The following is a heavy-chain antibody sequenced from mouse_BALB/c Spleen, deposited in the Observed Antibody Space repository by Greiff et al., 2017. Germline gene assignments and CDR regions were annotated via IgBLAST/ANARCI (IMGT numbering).Heavy chain of an antibody. CDR1: GFSLPSYG. CDR2: IWSGGST. Sequence: QVQLQQSVPGLVQPSQSLSITCTVSGFSLPSYGVHWVRQSPGKGLEWLGVIWSGGSTDYNAAFISRLSISKDNSKSQVFFKINSLQADDTAIYYCARNPYRYDGYIDYWGQGTTLTVSS. D-gene: IGHD2-14*01. CDR3: ARNPYRYDGYIDY. V-gene: IGHV2-4-1*01. J-gene: IGHJ2*01.